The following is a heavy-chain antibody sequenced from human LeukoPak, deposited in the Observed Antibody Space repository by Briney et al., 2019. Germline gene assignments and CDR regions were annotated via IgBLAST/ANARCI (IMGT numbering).Heavy chain of an antibody. V-gene: IGHV3-23*01. J-gene: IGHJ1*01. Sequence: PGGSLRLPCEVSGLSFSNYAMSWVRQAPGKGLEWVSIISGTGGTTYYADSVKGRFTISRDNSKNTLYLQMNSLRADDTAVYYCAKTTYDSSGYYYYYFQHWGQGTLVTVSS. CDR3: AKTTYDSSGYYYYYFQH. CDR2: ISGTGGTT. CDR1: GLSFSNYA. D-gene: IGHD3-22*01.